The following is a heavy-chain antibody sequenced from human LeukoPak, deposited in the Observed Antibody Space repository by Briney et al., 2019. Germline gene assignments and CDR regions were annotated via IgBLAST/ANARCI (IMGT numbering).Heavy chain of an antibody. D-gene: IGHD3/OR15-3a*01. J-gene: IGHJ4*02. CDR1: GFTMSHYG. CDR3: AKHFCTGLDCSLFDS. V-gene: IGHV3-23*01. CDR2: IRSAVETT. Sequence: GGSLRLSCAASGFTMSHYGVSWVRQAPGKGLEWISGIRSAVETTHYADSVKGRFIVSRDNSKNALSLQLNSLRPEDTALYYCAKHFCTGLDCSLFDSWGQGTLVTVSS.